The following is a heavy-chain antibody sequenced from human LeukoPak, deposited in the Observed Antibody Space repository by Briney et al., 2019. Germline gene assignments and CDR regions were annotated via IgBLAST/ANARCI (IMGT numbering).Heavy chain of an antibody. V-gene: IGHV4-31*03. Sequence: SETLSLTCTVSGGSISSANFYWNWIRQHPHPGKGLEWIGSIYFNGNTLYNPSLKSRLTISIDTSKNQFSLKLTSLTAADTAIYYGARDRDGPTPNGFPPWAQETLVTVSS. J-gene: IGHJ5*02. CDR1: GGSISSANFY. D-gene: IGHD4-17*01. CDR2: IYFNGNT. CDR3: ARDRDGPTPNGFPP.